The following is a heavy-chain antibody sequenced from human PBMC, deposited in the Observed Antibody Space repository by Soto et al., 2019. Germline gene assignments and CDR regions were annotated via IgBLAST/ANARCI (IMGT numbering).Heavy chain of an antibody. V-gene: IGHV3-20*04. CDR3: ARLYSSAWYGPGRY. CDR1: GFTFNSYS. D-gene: IGHD6-19*01. J-gene: IGHJ4*02. CDR2: INWNGGST. Sequence: PGGSLRLSCASSGFTFNSYSMNWVRQAPGKGLEWVSGINWNGGSTGYADSVKGRFTISRDNAKNSLYLQMNSLRAEDTALYYCARLYSSAWYGPGRYWGQGTLVTVSS.